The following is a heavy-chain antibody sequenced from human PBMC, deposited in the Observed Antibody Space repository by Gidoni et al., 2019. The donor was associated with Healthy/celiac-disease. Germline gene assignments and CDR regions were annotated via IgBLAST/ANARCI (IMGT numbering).Heavy chain of an antibody. Sequence: QLQLQESGPGLVKPSATLSLTCTVPGGSISSSSYYWGWIRQPPGKGLEWIGSIYYSGSTYYNPSLKSRVTISVDTSKNQFSLKLSSVTAADTAVYYCARLYSSSWIDYWGQGTLVTVSS. CDR2: IYYSGST. D-gene: IGHD6-13*01. CDR1: GGSISSSSYY. J-gene: IGHJ4*02. V-gene: IGHV4-39*01. CDR3: ARLYSSSWIDY.